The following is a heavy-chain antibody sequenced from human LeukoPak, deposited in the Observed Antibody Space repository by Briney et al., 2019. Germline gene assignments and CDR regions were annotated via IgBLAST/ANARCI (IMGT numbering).Heavy chain of an antibody. V-gene: IGHV3-11*04. CDR1: GFTLSGYY. D-gene: IGHD6-19*01. J-gene: IGHJ4*02. CDR2: ISSSGGTI. CDR3: ARTRMGYSSGWYFDY. Sequence: GGSLRLSCAASGFTLSGYYMSWIRQAPGKGLEWVSYISSSGGTIYYADSVKGRFTISRDNAKNSLYLQMNSLRAEDTAVYYCARTRMGYSSGWYFDYWGQGTLVTVSS.